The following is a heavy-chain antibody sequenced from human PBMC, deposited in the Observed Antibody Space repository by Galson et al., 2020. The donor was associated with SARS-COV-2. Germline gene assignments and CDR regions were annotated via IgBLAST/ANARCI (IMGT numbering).Heavy chain of an antibody. J-gene: IGHJ4*02. Sequence: SEPLSLTCGVSGYSISTNYYWAWVRQPPGKGLEWIGNIYPSGSTHYSPSLKSRISISIDTSKNQFSLKLRSVTAADTAVYYCVRHAWDWENNRCHFDSWGQGTLVTVSS. CDR1: GYSISTNYY. V-gene: IGHV4-38-2*01. D-gene: IGHD3-16*02. CDR3: VRHAWDWENNRCHFDS. CDR2: IYPSGST.